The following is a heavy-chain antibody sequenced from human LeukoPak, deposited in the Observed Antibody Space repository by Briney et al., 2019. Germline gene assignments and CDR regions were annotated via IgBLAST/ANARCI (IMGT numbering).Heavy chain of an antibody. Sequence: SETLSLTCIVSGGSISSHYWTWIRQPAGKGLEWIGRIYTSGSTNYNPSLKSRVTMSVDTSKNQFSLKVSSVTAADTGVYYCARATDFSSGWLLDQWGQGSLVTVSS. J-gene: IGHJ4*02. CDR2: IYTSGST. V-gene: IGHV4-4*07. CDR3: ARATDFSSGWLLDQ. D-gene: IGHD6-19*01. CDR1: GGSISSHY.